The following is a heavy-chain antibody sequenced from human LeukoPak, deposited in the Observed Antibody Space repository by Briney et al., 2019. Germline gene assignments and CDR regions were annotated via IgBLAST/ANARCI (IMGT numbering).Heavy chain of an antibody. J-gene: IGHJ4*02. CDR3: ARRSHYYDSSGYLEF. CDR2: ISGSGSGT. Sequence: GGSLRLSCAASRFSFSSYAMSWVRQAPGKGLEWVSGISGSGSGTYYADSVKGRFTISRDNSKNTLFLQVNTLRADDTAVYYCARRSHYYDSSGYLEFWGQGTLVTVSS. V-gene: IGHV3-23*01. D-gene: IGHD3-22*01. CDR1: RFSFSSYA.